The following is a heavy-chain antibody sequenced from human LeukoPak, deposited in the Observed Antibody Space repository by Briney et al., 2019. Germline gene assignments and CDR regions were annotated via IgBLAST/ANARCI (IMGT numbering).Heavy chain of an antibody. V-gene: IGHV3-15*01. CDR2: IKGKTDGGTP. Sequence: GGSLRLSCAASGFTFSSAWMTWVRQAPGKGLEWVGRIKGKTDGGTPDYAAPVKGRFTISRDHSEDTLYLQMNSLKTEDTAVYYCILAAAGPAYWGQGTLVTVSS. CDR3: ILAAAGPAY. J-gene: IGHJ4*02. D-gene: IGHD6-13*01. CDR1: GFTFSSAW.